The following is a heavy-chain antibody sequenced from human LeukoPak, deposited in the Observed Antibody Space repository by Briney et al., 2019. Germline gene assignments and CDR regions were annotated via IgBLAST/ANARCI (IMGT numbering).Heavy chain of an antibody. CDR2: INPNSGGT. CDR1: GYTFTGYY. J-gene: IGHJ4*02. V-gene: IGHV1-2*02. CDR3: ARDSHYDILTGYYFGGY. Sequence: ASVKVSCKAFGYTFTGYYMHWVRQAPGQGLEWMGWINPNSGGTNYAQKFQGRVTMTRDTSISTAYMELSRLRSDDTAVYYCARDSHYDILTGYYFGGYWGQGTLVTVSS. D-gene: IGHD3-9*01.